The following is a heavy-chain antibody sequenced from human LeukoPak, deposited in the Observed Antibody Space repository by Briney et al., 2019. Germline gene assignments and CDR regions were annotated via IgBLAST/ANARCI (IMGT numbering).Heavy chain of an antibody. J-gene: IGHJ3*02. CDR1: GGSISYYY. D-gene: IGHD1-26*01. CDR2: IYTSGST. Sequence: SETLSLTCTVSGGSISYYYWSWIRQPAGKGLEWIGRIYTSGSTNYNPSLKSRVTMSVDTSKNQFSLKLSSVTAADTAVYYCARDQGGATRYDAFDIWGQGTMVTVSS. CDR3: ARDQGGATRYDAFDI. V-gene: IGHV4-4*07.